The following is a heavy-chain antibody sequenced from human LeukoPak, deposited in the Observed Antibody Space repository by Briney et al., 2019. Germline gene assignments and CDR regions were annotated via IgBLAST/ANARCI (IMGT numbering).Heavy chain of an antibody. D-gene: IGHD3-10*01. CDR3: ARHGLSIDGSGSYYNAYGSFDY. V-gene: IGHV4-59*08. Sequence: SETLSLTCTVSGGSTSSYYWSWIRQPPGKGLEWIGYIYYSGSTNYNPSLKSRVTISVDTSKNQFSLKLSSVTAADTAVYYCARHGLSIDGSGSYYNAYGSFDYWGQGTLVTVSS. CDR2: IYYSGST. CDR1: GGSTSSYY. J-gene: IGHJ4*02.